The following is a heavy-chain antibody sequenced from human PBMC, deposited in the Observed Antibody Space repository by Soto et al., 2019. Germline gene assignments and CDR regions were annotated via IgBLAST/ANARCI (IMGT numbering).Heavy chain of an antibody. D-gene: IGHD3-22*01. J-gene: IGHJ6*02. V-gene: IGHV3-33*01. CDR3: ARFYDSSGYYYGMDV. Sequence: GGSLRLSCAASGFTFSSYGMHWVRQAPGKGLEWVAVIWYDGSNKYYADSVKGRFTISRDNSKNTLYLQMNSLRAEDTAVYYCARFYDSSGYYYGMDVWGQGTTVTVSS. CDR1: GFTFSSYG. CDR2: IWYDGSNK.